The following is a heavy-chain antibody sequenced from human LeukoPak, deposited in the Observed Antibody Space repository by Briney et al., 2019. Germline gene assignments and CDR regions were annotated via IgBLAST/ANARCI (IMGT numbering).Heavy chain of an antibody. CDR2: ISYDGSNK. J-gene: IGHJ4*02. D-gene: IGHD6-19*01. CDR3: ARAVADAIDY. Sequence: GGSLRLSCAASGFTFSSYGRHWVRQAPGKGLEWVAVISYDGSNKYYADSVKGRFTISRDNSKNTLYLQMNSLRAEDTAVYYCARAVADAIDYWGQGTLVTVSS. V-gene: IGHV3-30*03. CDR1: GFTFSSYG.